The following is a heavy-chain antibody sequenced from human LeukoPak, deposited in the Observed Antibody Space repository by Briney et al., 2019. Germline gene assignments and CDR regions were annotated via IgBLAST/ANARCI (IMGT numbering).Heavy chain of an antibody. J-gene: IGHJ4*02. CDR3: ARSAPYSGYDPEFDY. Sequence: SETLSLTCTVSGGSISSGGYYWSWIRQHPGKGLEWIGYIYYSGSTYYNPSLKSRVTISVDTSKNQFSLKLSSVTAADTAVYYCARSAPYSGYDPEFDYWGQGTLVTVSS. D-gene: IGHD5-12*01. CDR1: GGSISSGGYY. V-gene: IGHV4-31*03. CDR2: IYYSGST.